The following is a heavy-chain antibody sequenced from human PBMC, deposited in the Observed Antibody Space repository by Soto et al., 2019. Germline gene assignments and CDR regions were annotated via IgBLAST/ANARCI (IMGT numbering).Heavy chain of an antibody. V-gene: IGHV3-33*01. CDR3: ARDPRTARASAMDV. D-gene: IGHD6-6*01. Sequence: GGSLRLSCAASGFIFSNFGMHWVRQAPGKGLEWVAGVWYDGSNGVSADPVKGRFTISRDNSKNTLYLQMTSLRAEDTAVYYCARDPRTARASAMDVWGQGTTVTVSS. CDR1: GFIFSNFG. J-gene: IGHJ6*02. CDR2: VWYDGSNG.